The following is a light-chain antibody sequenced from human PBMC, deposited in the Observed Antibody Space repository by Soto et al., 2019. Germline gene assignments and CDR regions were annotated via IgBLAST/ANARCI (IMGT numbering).Light chain of an antibody. CDR2: EVS. J-gene: IGLJ2*01. CDR3: SSYTSSSTGV. Sequence: QSVLTQPVSVSGSPGQSITISCTGTSSDVGGYNYVSWYQQHRGKAPKLMIYEVSNRPSGVSNRFSGSKSGNTASLTISGLQAEDEADYYCSSYTSSSTGVFGGGTKLTVL. V-gene: IGLV2-14*01. CDR1: SSDVGGYNY.